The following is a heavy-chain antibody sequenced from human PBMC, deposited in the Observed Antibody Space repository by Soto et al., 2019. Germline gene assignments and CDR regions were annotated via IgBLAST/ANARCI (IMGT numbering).Heavy chain of an antibody. V-gene: IGHV6-1*01. Sequence: SQTLSLTCAISGDSVSSNSAAWNWIRQSPSRGLEWLGRTYYRSKWYNDYAVSVKSRITINPDTSKNQFSLQLNSVTPEDTAVYYCARDPVTMVRGRAVYGMVVWCQGTSVTVSS. CDR2: TYYRSKWYN. CDR3: ARDPVTMVRGRAVYGMVV. J-gene: IGHJ6*02. CDR1: GDSVSSNSAA. D-gene: IGHD3-10*01.